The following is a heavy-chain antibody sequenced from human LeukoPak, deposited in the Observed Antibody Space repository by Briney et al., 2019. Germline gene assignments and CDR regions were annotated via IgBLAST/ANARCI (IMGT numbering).Heavy chain of an antibody. Sequence: PGGSLRLSCAASGFTFSSYWMSWVRQAPGKGLEWVSAISSSGVSTYYADSVKGRFTISRDNSKNTLYLQMNSLRAEDTAIYFCAKGVWEGMDVWGQGTTVTVSS. CDR1: GFTFSSYW. D-gene: IGHD1-26*01. CDR2: ISSSGVST. J-gene: IGHJ6*02. CDR3: AKGVWEGMDV. V-gene: IGHV3-23*01.